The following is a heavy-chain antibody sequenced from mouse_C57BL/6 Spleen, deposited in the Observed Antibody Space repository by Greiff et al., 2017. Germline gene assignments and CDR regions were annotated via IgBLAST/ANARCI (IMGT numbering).Heavy chain of an antibody. D-gene: IGHD1-1*01. Sequence: QVQLQQSGAELVQPGASVKLSCKASGYTFTSYWMHWVKQRPGRGLEWIGRIDPNSGGTKYNEKFKSKDTLTVDKPSSAAYMQLSSLKSEDSAVSYCARGLGGSSYDWYFDVWGTGTTVTVSS. J-gene: IGHJ1*03. CDR3: ARGLGGSSYDWYFDV. CDR2: IDPNSGGT. V-gene: IGHV1-72*01. CDR1: GYTFTSYW.